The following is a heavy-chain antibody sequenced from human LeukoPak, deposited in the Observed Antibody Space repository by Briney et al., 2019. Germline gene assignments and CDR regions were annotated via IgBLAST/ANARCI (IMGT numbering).Heavy chain of an antibody. D-gene: IGHD3-3*01. CDR2: ISWNSGSI. V-gene: IGHV3-9*01. Sequence: PGGSLRLSCAASGFTFDDYAMHWVRQPPGKGLEWVSGISWNSGSIGYADSVKGRFTISRDNAKNSLYLQMNSLRAEDTALYYCAKDMYYDFWSGYYTGNNYYYGMDVWGQGTTVTVSS. J-gene: IGHJ6*02. CDR3: AKDMYYDFWSGYYTGNNYYYGMDV. CDR1: GFTFDDYA.